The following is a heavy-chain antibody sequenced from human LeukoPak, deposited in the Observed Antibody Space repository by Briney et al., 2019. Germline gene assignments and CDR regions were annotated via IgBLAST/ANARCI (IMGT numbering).Heavy chain of an antibody. D-gene: IGHD3-10*01. J-gene: IGHJ4*02. Sequence: PGGSLRLSCAASGFTFSSYAMHWVRQAPGKGLEWVAVISFDGSNENYADSVKGRLTISRDNSNNTLYLQMNSLRGEDTAVYYCARDRYCGSGSYYVEYWGQGTLVTVSS. CDR2: ISFDGSNE. V-gene: IGHV3-30*04. CDR1: GFTFSSYA. CDR3: ARDRYCGSGSYYVEY.